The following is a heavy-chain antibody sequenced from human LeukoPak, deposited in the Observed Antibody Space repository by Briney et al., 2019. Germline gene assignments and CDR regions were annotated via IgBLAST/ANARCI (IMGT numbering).Heavy chain of an antibody. D-gene: IGHD3-22*01. Sequence: SETLSLTCAVSGGSISSSNWWSWVCQPPGQGLEWIGEIYLSGSTNYNPSLKSRVTISVDKSKNQFSLKLSSVTAADTAVYYCARVPAYYYDSSGYYNDSFDIWGQGTMVTVSS. CDR3: ARVPAYYYDSSGYYNDSFDI. CDR2: IYLSGST. V-gene: IGHV4-4*02. CDR1: GGSISSSNW. J-gene: IGHJ3*02.